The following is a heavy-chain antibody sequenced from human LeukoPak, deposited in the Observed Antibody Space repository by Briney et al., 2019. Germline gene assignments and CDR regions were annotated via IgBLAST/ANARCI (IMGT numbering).Heavy chain of an antibody. CDR2: INTNTGNP. V-gene: IGHV7-4-1*02. Sequence: ASVKVSCKASGYTFTSYAMNWVRQAPGQGLEWMGWINTNTGNPTYAQGFTGRFVFSLDTSVSTAYLRISSLKAEDTAVYYCARGSVTRSYPYWFDPWGQGTLVTVSS. D-gene: IGHD1-26*01. J-gene: IGHJ5*02. CDR1: GYTFTSYA. CDR3: ARGSVTRSYPYWFDP.